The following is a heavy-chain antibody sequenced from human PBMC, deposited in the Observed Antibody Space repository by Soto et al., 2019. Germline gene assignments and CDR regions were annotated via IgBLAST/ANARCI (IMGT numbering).Heavy chain of an antibody. Sequence: WGSLVVAWASSGLTIGDYSMSWVRQAAGKGLEWVASIKEDGSEKYYVDSVKGRFTISIDSAKNSLYLQMNSLRGEDTAVYYCATTVVVAVTDNFDHWGQGTMVTVSS. V-gene: IGHV3-7*01. CDR1: GLTIGDYS. J-gene: IGHJ4*02. CDR2: IKEDGSEK. CDR3: ATTVVVAVTDNFDH. D-gene: IGHD2-2*01.